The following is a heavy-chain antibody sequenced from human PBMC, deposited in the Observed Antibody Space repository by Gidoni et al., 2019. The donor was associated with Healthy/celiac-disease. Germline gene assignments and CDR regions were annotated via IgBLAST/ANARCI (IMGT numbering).Heavy chain of an antibody. V-gene: IGHV3-9*01. CDR1: GFTFADYA. CDR2: ISWNSGSI. D-gene: IGHD5-12*01. Sequence: EVQLVESGGGLVQPGRSLRLSCAASGFTFADYAMHGVRQAPGKGLEWVSGISWNSGSIGYADSVKGRFTISRDNAKNSLYLQMNSLRAEDTALHYCAKDRRDGSGDGGMDVWGQGTTVTASS. CDR3: AKDRRDGSGDGGMDV. J-gene: IGHJ6*02.